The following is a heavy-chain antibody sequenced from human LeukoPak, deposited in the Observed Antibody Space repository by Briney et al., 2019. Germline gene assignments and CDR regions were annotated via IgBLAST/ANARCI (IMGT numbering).Heavy chain of an antibody. D-gene: IGHD2-2*01. CDR1: GYTFTGYY. J-gene: IGHJ6*03. Sequence: ASVKVSCKASGYTFTGYYMHWVRQAPGQGLEWMGWINPNSGGTNYAQKFQGRVTMTRDTSISTAYMELSRLRSDDTAVYYCASDTYCSSTSCPKLYYYYMDVWGKGTTVTVSS. CDR3: ASDTYCSSTSCPKLYYYYMDV. V-gene: IGHV1-2*02. CDR2: INPNSGGT.